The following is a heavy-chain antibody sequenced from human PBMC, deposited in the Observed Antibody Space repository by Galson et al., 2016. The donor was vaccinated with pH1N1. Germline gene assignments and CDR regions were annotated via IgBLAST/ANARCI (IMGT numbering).Heavy chain of an antibody. V-gene: IGHV1-69*06. Sequence: SVKVSCKASGGTFTNSAVSWVRQAPGQGLEWMGGISPIFGSINYAQRFQGRLTITADIFTNTAYMEMSSLRSEDTAIYYCVTAGPHVREILYFSYAMDVLGQGTTVTVSS. J-gene: IGHJ6*02. D-gene: IGHD3-10*01. CDR1: GGTFTNSA. CDR3: VTAGPHVREILYFSYAMDV. CDR2: ISPIFGSI.